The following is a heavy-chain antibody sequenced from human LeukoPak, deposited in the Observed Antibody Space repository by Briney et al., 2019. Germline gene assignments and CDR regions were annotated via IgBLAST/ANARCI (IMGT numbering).Heavy chain of an antibody. J-gene: IGHJ3*02. CDR2: IYSGGSI. CDR1: GFTVSTTH. D-gene: IGHD4-17*01. Sequence: PGGSLRLSCAASGFTVSTTHMSWVRQTPGKGLEWVSTIYSGGSIYYADSVEGRFTISRDNSKNTLYLQMNSLRAEDTAVYYCARGYRVTTRLDAFDIWGQGTMVTVSS. CDR3: ARGYRVTTRLDAFDI. V-gene: IGHV3-53*01.